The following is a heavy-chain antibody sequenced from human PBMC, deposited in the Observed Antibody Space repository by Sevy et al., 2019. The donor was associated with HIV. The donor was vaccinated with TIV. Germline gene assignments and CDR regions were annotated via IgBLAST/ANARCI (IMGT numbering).Heavy chain of an antibody. D-gene: IGHD3-22*01. CDR3: ARAALTSGYLYYFDY. J-gene: IGHJ4*02. CDR2: ISYDGSTT. Sequence: EGSLRLPCAASGFTFSNYPMHWVRQAPGKGLEWVAVISYDGSTTYYADSLKGRFTISRDTSKSTLYLQVNSLRAEDAAVYYCARAALTSGYLYYFDYWGQRTLVTVSS. CDR1: GFTFSNYP. V-gene: IGHV3-30*04.